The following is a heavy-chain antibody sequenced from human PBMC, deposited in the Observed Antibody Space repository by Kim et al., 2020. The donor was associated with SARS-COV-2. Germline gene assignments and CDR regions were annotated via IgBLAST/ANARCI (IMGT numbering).Heavy chain of an antibody. Sequence: SETLSLTCAVYGGSFSGYYWSWIRQPPGKGLEWIGEINHSGSTNYNPSLKSRVTISVDTSKNQFSLKLSSVTAADTAVYYCARGRPVLRYFDSRDYWGQGTLVTVSS. D-gene: IGHD3-9*01. CDR3: ARGRPVLRYFDSRDY. V-gene: IGHV4-34*01. J-gene: IGHJ4*02. CDR2: INHSGST. CDR1: GGSFSGYY.